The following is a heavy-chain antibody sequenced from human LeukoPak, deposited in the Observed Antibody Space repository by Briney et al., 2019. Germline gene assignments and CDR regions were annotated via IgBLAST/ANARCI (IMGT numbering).Heavy chain of an antibody. D-gene: IGHD2-2*01. V-gene: IGHV4-4*07. Sequence: SETLSLTRTVSGGSISSYYWSWIRQPAGKGLEWIGRIYTSGSTNYNPSLKSRVTISVDTSKNQFSLKLSSVTAADTAVYYCARIGCSSTSCYDPFDYWGQGTLVTVSS. CDR2: IYTSGST. CDR3: ARIGCSSTSCYDPFDY. CDR1: GGSISSYY. J-gene: IGHJ4*02.